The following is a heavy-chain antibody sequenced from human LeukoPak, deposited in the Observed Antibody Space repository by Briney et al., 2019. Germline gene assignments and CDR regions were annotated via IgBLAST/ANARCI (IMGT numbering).Heavy chain of an antibody. CDR3: ARSLEGSWYFKI. V-gene: IGHV5-10-1*01. CDR2: IDPSDSYT. D-gene: IGHD6-13*01. Sequence: KRGESLKISCQGSGSSFTGYWISWVRQLPGKGLEWMGKIDPSDSYTNTNPSFQGHVTISVDKSISTAYLQWSSLKASDTAMYYCARSLEGSWYFKIWGQGTLVTVSS. J-gene: IGHJ4*02. CDR1: GSSFTGYW.